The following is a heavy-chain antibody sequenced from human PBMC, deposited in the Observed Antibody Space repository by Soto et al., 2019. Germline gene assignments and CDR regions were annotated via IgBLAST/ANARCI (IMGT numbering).Heavy chain of an antibody. CDR3: ARVSIEGVITAYYFDY. CDR2: ISFDGSNK. J-gene: IGHJ4*02. CDR1: GFTFSSYA. Sequence: QVRLVESGGGVVQPGKSLRLSCAASGFTFSSYAMHWVRQAPGKGLEWVAVISFDGSNKYYADSVKGRFTISSDNSNNPLHLEMNSLRAEDTALYYCARVSIEGVITAYYFDYWGQGTLVTVSS. D-gene: IGHD3-22*01. V-gene: IGHV3-30*14.